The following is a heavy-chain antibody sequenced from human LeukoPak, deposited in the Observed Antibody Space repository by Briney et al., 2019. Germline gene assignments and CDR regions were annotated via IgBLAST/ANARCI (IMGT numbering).Heavy chain of an antibody. J-gene: IGHJ2*01. CDR2: IYYSGST. V-gene: IGHV4-59*08. CDR1: GGSISSYY. D-gene: IGHD3-3*01. CDR3: ARHSEYYDFWSGYSHWYFDL. Sequence: SETLSLTCTVSGGSISSYYWSWIRQPPGKGLEWIGDIYYSGSTNYNPSLKSRVTISVYTSKNQFSLKLSSVTAADTAVYYCARHSEYYDFWSGYSHWYFDLWGRGTLVTVSS.